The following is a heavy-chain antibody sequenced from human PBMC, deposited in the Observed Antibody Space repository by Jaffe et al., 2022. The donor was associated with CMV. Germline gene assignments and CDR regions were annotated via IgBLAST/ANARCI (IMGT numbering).Heavy chain of an antibody. D-gene: IGHD2-15*01. V-gene: IGHV4-39*01. CDR2: IYYSGST. J-gene: IGHJ4*02. Sequence: QLQLQESGPGLVKPSETLSLTCTVSGGSISSSSYYWGWIRQPPGKGLEWIGSIYYSGSTYYNPSLKSRVTISVDTSKNQFSLKLSSVTAADTAVYYCARGGDIVVVVAATYFDYWGQGTLVTVSS. CDR1: GGSISSSSYY. CDR3: ARGGDIVVVVAATYFDY.